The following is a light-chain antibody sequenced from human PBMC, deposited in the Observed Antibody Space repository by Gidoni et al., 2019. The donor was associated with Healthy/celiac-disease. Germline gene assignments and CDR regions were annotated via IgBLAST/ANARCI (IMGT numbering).Light chain of an antibody. CDR3: QQRSNWIT. V-gene: IGKV3-11*01. CDR1: KSVTSY. J-gene: IGKJ4*01. CDR2: DAS. Sequence: SKSVTSYLAWYQQKPGQAPRLHIYDASNSATGIPARFSGSGSGTDFTLTISTLEPEDFAVYYCQQRSNWITFGGGTKVEIK.